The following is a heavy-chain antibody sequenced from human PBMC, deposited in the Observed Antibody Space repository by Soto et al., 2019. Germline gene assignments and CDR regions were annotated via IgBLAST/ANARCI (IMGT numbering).Heavy chain of an antibody. Sequence: QVQLVQSGAEVTKPGASVKVSCEASGYTFTAYYIHWVRQAPGQGLEWMGVINPSGGSAIHAQKFQDRLTMTRDTSTNTVYMELSSLRSEDTAVYYCARDSDATRYCSTVSCYISDYWGQGTLVTVSS. D-gene: IGHD2-2*02. J-gene: IGHJ4*02. V-gene: IGHV1-46*03. CDR1: GYTFTAYY. CDR3: ARDSDATRYCSTVSCYISDY. CDR2: INPSGGSA.